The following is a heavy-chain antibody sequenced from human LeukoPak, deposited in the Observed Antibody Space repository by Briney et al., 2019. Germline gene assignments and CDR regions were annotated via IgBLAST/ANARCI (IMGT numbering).Heavy chain of an antibody. CDR3: ARGNIGSSWYVPFRGGYYYYGMDV. CDR1: GGSISSSNW. CDR2: IYHSGST. D-gene: IGHD6-13*01. V-gene: IGHV4-4*02. J-gene: IGHJ6*02. Sequence: SGTLSLTCAVSGGSISSSNWWSWVRQPPGKGLEWIGEIYHSGSTNYNPSLKSRVTISVDTSKNQFSLKLSSVTAADTAVYYCARGNIGSSWYVPFRGGYYYYGMDVWGQGTTVTVSS.